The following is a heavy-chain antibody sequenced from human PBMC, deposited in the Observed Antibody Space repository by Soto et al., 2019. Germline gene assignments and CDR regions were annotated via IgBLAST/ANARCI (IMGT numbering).Heavy chain of an antibody. J-gene: IGHJ4*02. CDR1: GGSIETFY. V-gene: IGHV4-59*01. Sequence: QVQLQESGPGLVKPSETLSLTCTVSGGSIETFYWSCIRQPPGKGLEWIGYISNSGSTNYNPSLESRVTVSVDTAKNEFSLKLNYMTAADTATYYCARILRDSQGWYHHDFWGQGTLVTVAS. CDR3: ARILRDSQGWYHHDF. D-gene: IGHD6-19*01. CDR2: ISNSGST.